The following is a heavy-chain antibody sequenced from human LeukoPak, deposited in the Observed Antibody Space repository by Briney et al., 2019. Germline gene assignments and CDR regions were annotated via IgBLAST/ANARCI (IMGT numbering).Heavy chain of an antibody. V-gene: IGHV5-51*01. D-gene: IGHD3-3*01. CDR2: IYPGDSDT. CDR1: GYTFSSYW. Sequence: GESLKISCXGSGYTFSSYWIGWVRKMPGKGLEWMGIIYPGDSDTRYSPSLQGQVTISVDTSIGTAYLQWSSLRASDTAIYYCARQNDFRLDYWGQGTLVTVSS. CDR3: ARQNDFRLDY. J-gene: IGHJ4*02.